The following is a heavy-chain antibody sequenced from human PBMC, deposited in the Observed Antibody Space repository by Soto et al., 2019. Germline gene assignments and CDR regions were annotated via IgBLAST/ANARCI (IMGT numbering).Heavy chain of an antibody. D-gene: IGHD6-13*01. J-gene: IGHJ6*02. CDR3: ARDVVQGIAAAGTYYYYGMDV. CDR2: IKQDGSEK. CDR1: GFTFSSYW. V-gene: IGHV3-7*01. Sequence: VGSLRLSCAASGFTFSSYWMSWVRQAPGKGLEWVANIKQDGSEKYYVDSVKGRFTISRDNAKNSLYLQMNSLRAEDTAVYYCARDVVQGIAAAGTYYYYGMDVWGQGTTVTVSS.